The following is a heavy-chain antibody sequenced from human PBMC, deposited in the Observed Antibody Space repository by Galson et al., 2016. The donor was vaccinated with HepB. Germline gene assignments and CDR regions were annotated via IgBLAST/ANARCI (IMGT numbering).Heavy chain of an antibody. CDR2: ISAAGSFF. D-gene: IGHD5-24*01. Sequence: SLRLSCAASGSSFDNFYMNWIRQAPGKGLEWIADISAAGSFFNYADSVRGRFIISRDNAKKSLSLQMDSLRADDTGVYYCARERASHIRDAFEIWGRGTKVTVSS. J-gene: IGHJ3*02. CDR3: ARERASHIRDAFEI. V-gene: IGHV3-11*06. CDR1: GSSFDNFY.